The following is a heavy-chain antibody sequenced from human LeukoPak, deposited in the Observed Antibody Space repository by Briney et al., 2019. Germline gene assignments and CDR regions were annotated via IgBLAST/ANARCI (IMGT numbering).Heavy chain of an antibody. J-gene: IGHJ4*02. V-gene: IGHV1-69*13. CDR2: IIPIFGTA. Sequence: ASVKVSCKASGGTFSSYAISWVRQAPGQGLEWMGGIIPIFGTANYAQKFQGRVTITADESTSTAYMELSSLRSEDTAVYYCARGLYDFSLEYFDYWGQGTLVTVS. CDR3: ARGLYDFSLEYFDY. D-gene: IGHD3-3*01. CDR1: GGTFSSYA.